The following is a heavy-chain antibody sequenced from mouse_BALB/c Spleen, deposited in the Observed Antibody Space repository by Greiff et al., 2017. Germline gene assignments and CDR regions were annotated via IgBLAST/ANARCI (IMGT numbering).Heavy chain of an antibody. V-gene: IGHV5-6-2*01. CDR2: INSNGGST. Sequence: EVQRVESGGGLVKLGGSLKLSCAASGFTFSSYYMSWVRQTPEKRLELVAAINSNGGSTYYPDTVKGRFTISRDNAKNTLYLQMSSLKSEDTAMYYCARHEGTTATDYAMDYWGQGTSVTVSS. D-gene: IGHD1-2*01. CDR3: ARHEGTTATDYAMDY. J-gene: IGHJ4*01. CDR1: GFTFSSYY.